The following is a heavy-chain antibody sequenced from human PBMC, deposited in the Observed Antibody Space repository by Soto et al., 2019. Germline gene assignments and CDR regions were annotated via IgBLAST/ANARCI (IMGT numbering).Heavy chain of an antibody. CDR1: GFTFNNAW. J-gene: IGHJ5*02. D-gene: IGHD2-2*01. Sequence: EVQLVESGGGLVKPGGSLRLSCAASGFTFNNAWMSWVRQAPGKGLEWVGRIKSKTDGGTTDYAAPVKGRFTISRDDSKNTVYLQMNSLKTEDTDVYYCTTAIVVPRFDPWGQGTLVTVSS. V-gene: IGHV3-15*01. CDR3: TTAIVVPRFDP. CDR2: IKSKTDGGTT.